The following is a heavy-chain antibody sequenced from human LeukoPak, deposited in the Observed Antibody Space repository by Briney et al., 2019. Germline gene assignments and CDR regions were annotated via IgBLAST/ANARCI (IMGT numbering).Heavy chain of an antibody. CDR2: IYASGST. D-gene: IGHD3-22*01. Sequence: SETLSLTCTVSGGSISSYYWSWIRQPAGKGLEGIGRIYASGSTKYNPSLKSRVTMSVDTSKNQFSLKLSSVTAADTAVYYCARAISNDDNSGYYYWGQGTLVTVSS. V-gene: IGHV4-4*07. J-gene: IGHJ4*02. CDR3: ARAISNDDNSGYYY. CDR1: GGSISSYY.